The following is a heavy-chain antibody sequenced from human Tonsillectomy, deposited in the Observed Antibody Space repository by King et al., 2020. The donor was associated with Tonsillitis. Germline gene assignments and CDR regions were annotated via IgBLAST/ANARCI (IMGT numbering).Heavy chain of an antibody. Sequence: VQLVESGGGLVKPGGSLRLSGAASGFTFSSYTMNWVRQAPGKGLEWVSSISSSSSYIYYADSVKGRFTISRDNAKNSLYLQMNSLRAEDTAVYYCARGYYYDTSGYGYWGQGTLVTVSS. CDR2: ISSSSSYI. D-gene: IGHD3-22*01. CDR3: ARGYYYDTSGYGY. J-gene: IGHJ4*02. V-gene: IGHV3-21*01. CDR1: GFTFSSYT.